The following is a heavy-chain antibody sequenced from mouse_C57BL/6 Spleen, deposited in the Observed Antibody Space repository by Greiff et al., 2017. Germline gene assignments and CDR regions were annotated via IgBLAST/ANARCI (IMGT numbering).Heavy chain of an antibody. D-gene: IGHD1-1*01. Sequence: QVQLQQPGAELVMPGASVKLSCKASGYTFTSYWMHWVKQRPGQGLEWIGEIDPSDSYTNYNQKFKGKSTLTVDKSSSTAYMQLSSLTSEDSAVYYGARSRVYGSSYPWFAYWGQGTLVTVSA. V-gene: IGHV1-69*01. CDR1: GYTFTSYW. J-gene: IGHJ3*01. CDR2: IDPSDSYT. CDR3: ARSRVYGSSYPWFAY.